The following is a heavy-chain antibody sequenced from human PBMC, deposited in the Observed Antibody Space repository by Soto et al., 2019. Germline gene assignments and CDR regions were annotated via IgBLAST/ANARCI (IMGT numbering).Heavy chain of an antibody. D-gene: IGHD2-2*01. CDR2: FDPEDGET. CDR1: GYTLTELS. CDR3: ATDRPLVGYQLLFADPYSNGMDV. V-gene: IGHV1-24*01. J-gene: IGHJ6*02. Sequence: PSVKVSCKVSGYTLTELSMHWVRQAPGKGLEWMGGFDPEDGETIYAQKFQGRVTMTEDTSTDTAYMELSSLRSEDTAVYYCATDRPLVGYQLLFADPYSNGMDVWGQGTTVTVSS.